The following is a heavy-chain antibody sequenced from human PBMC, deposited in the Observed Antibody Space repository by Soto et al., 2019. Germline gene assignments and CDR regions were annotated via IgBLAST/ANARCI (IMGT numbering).Heavy chain of an antibody. CDR3: ARVLSRYFDWSLNDAFDI. Sequence: SETPSLTCTVSGGSISSGDYYWSWIRQPPGKGLEWIGYIYYSGSTYYNPSLKSRVTISVDTSKNQFSLKLSSVTAADTAVYYCARVLSRYFDWSLNDAFDIWGQGTMVTVSS. J-gene: IGHJ3*02. V-gene: IGHV4-30-4*01. CDR1: GGSISSGDYY. D-gene: IGHD3-9*01. CDR2: IYYSGST.